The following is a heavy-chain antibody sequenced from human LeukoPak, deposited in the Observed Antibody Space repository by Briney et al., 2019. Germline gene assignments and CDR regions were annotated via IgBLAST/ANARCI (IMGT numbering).Heavy chain of an antibody. D-gene: IGHD7-27*01. CDR2: IYTSGST. V-gene: IGHV4-61*02. CDR3: ARGLTGDPWYFDL. J-gene: IGHJ2*01. CDR1: GGSISSGSYY. Sequence: SQTLSLTCTVSGGSISSGSYYWTWIRQPAGKGLEWIGRIYTSGSTNYNPSLKSRVTISVDTSKNQFSLKLSSVTAADTAFYYCARGLTGDPWYFDLWGRGTLVTVSS.